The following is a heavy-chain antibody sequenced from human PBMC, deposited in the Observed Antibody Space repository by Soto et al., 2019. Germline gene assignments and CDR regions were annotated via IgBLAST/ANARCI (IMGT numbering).Heavy chain of an antibody. Sequence: SETLSLTCAVYGGSFSGYYWSWIRQPPGKGLEWIGEINHSGSTNYNPSLKSRVTISVDTSKNQFSLKLSSVTAADTAVYYCARVGKTYCGGDCYHYYFDYWGQGTLVTVAS. CDR3: ARVGKTYCGGDCYHYYFDY. J-gene: IGHJ4*02. CDR1: GGSFSGYY. V-gene: IGHV4-34*01. D-gene: IGHD2-21*02. CDR2: INHSGST.